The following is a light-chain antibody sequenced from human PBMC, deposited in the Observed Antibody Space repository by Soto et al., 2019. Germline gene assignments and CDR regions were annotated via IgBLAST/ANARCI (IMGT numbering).Light chain of an antibody. CDR3: SSYGGISNFCV. Sequence: QSALTQPPSASGSPGQSVTISCTGTSNDVGASEYVSWYQQYPGKAPKLIIYEVTKRPSGVPNRFSGSKPGNTASLTVSGVQAEDEADYHCSSYGGISNFCVLGTGTQLTVL. J-gene: IGLJ1*01. CDR2: EVT. V-gene: IGLV2-8*01. CDR1: SNDVGASEY.